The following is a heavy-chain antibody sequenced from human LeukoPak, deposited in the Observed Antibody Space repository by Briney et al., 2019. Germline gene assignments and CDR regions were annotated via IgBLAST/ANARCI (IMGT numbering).Heavy chain of an antibody. D-gene: IGHD3-16*01. V-gene: IGHV4-4*09. Sequence: SETLSVTCSVSGGSLSNYYWGWIRQPLGKGLEFIGYIHSDGTTNYDSSLQSRVAISLDTSKIQFSLRLYSVTAADTALYFCARLNFRGGEALHFDSWGQGTLVTVSS. CDR2: IHSDGTT. J-gene: IGHJ4*02. CDR3: ARLNFRGGEALHFDS. CDR1: GGSLSNYY.